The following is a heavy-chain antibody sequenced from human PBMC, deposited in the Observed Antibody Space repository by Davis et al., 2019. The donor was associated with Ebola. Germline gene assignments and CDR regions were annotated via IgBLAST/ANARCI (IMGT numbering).Heavy chain of an antibody. CDR1: GFTFSSYS. Sequence: GGSLRLSCAASGFTFSSYSMNWVRQAPGKGLEWVSYISSSSSTIYYADSVKGRFTISRDNAKNSLYLQMNSLRDEDTAVYYCAKGKDTAMVYVPHDYWGQGTLVTVSS. CDR3: AKGKDTAMVYVPHDY. D-gene: IGHD5-18*01. CDR2: ISSSSSTI. V-gene: IGHV3-48*02. J-gene: IGHJ4*02.